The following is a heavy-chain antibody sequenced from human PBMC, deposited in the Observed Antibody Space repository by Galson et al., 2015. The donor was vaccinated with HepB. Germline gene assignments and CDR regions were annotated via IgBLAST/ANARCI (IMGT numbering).Heavy chain of an antibody. V-gene: IGHV4-61*08. J-gene: IGHJ5*02. CDR1: GGSISSGGYY. CDR3: ARGSGILTGYYNGNWFDP. D-gene: IGHD3-9*01. Sequence: LTCTVSGGSISSGGYYWSWIRQHPGKGLEWIGYIYYSGSTNYNPSLKSRVTISVDTSKNQFSLKLSSVTAADTAVYYCARGSGILTGYYNGNWFDPWGQGTLVTVSS. CDR2: IYYSGST.